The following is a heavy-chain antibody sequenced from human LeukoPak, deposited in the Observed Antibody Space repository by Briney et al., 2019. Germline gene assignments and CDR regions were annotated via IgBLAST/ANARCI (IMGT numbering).Heavy chain of an antibody. V-gene: IGHV3-48*03. J-gene: IGHJ4*02. CDR1: GFTFSSYE. D-gene: IGHD6-13*01. Sequence: PGGSLRLSCAASGFTFSSYEMNWVRQAPGKGLEWVSYISSSGSTIYYADSVKGRFTISRDNAKNSLYLQMNSLRAEDTAVYYCARVVFSSSWYADFDYWGQGTLVTVSS. CDR2: ISSSGSTI. CDR3: ARVVFSSSWYADFDY.